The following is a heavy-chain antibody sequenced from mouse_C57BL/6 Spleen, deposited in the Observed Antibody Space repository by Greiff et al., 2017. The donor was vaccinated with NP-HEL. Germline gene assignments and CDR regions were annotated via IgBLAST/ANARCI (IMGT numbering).Heavy chain of an antibody. CDR3: ARDEPSYYYGSRYFDY. J-gene: IGHJ2*01. D-gene: IGHD1-1*01. CDR2: SRNKANDYTT. CDR1: GFTFSDFY. Sequence: EVKVVESGGGLVQSGRSLRLSCATSGFTFSDFYMEWVRQAPGKGLEWIAASRNKANDYTTEYSASVKGRFIVSRDTSQSILYLQMNALRAEDTAIYYCARDEPSYYYGSRYFDYWGQGTTLTVSS. V-gene: IGHV7-1*01.